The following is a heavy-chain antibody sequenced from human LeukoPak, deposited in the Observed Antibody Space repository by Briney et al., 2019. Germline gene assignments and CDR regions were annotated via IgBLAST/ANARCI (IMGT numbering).Heavy chain of an antibody. CDR2: INPNSGGT. J-gene: IGHJ3*02. CDR3: ARDYDILTGYKYTGAFDI. V-gene: IGHV1-2*02. Sequence: GASVKVSCKASGYTFTGYYMHWVRQAPGQGLEWMGWINPNSGGTNYAQKFQGRVTMARDPSINTAYMELSRLRSDDTAVYYCARDYDILTGYKYTGAFDIWGQGTMVTVSS. D-gene: IGHD3-9*01. CDR1: GYTFTGYY.